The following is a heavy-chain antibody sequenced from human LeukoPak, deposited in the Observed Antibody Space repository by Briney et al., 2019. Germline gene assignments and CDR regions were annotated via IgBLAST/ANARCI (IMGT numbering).Heavy chain of an antibody. D-gene: IGHD6-6*01. CDR2: INTNTGNP. CDR3: ARDLAKQLVRIYAFDI. CDR1: GYTFTSYA. Sequence: GASVKVSCKASGYTFTSYAMNWVRQAPGQGLEWMGWINTNTGNPTYAQGFTGRFVFSLDTSVSTAYLQISSLKAEDTAVYYCARDLAKQLVRIYAFDIWGQGTMVTVSS. J-gene: IGHJ3*02. V-gene: IGHV7-4-1*02.